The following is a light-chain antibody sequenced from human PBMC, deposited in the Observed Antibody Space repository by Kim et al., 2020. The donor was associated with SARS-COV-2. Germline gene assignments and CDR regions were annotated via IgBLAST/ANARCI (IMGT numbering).Light chain of an antibody. J-gene: IGLJ1*01. Sequence: QSALTQPASVSGSPGQSITISCTGTNSDIGNYNYVSWYQQHPGKAPKLMIYDVTKRPSGVSNRFSGSKSGNTASLTISGLQAEDEADYYCSSCTSTNTYVFGTGTKVTVL. CDR3: SSCTSTNTYV. CDR1: NSDIGNYNY. V-gene: IGLV2-14*01. CDR2: DVT.